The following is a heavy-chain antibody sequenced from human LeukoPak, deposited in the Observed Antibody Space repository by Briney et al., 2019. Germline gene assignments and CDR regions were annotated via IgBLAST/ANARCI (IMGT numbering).Heavy chain of an antibody. D-gene: IGHD3-22*01. CDR3: ARDKTNYYDSSVYYWPFDY. CDR2: ISSSSSYI. V-gene: IGHV3-21*01. J-gene: IGHJ4*02. CDR1: GFTFSSYS. Sequence: GGSLRLSCAASGFTFSSYSMNWVRQAPGKGLEWVSSISSSSSYIYYADSVKGRFTISRDNAKNSLYLQMNSLRAEDTAEYYCARDKTNYYDSSVYYWPFDYWGRGTLVTVSS.